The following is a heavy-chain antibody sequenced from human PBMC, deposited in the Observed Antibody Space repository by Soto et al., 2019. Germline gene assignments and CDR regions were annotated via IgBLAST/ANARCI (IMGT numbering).Heavy chain of an antibody. V-gene: IGHV4-39*01. D-gene: IGHD3-10*01. CDR1: GGSVSSSTYY. J-gene: IGHJ5*02. CDR3: ARHGITMVRGVIITAGWFDP. CDR2: IYYSGST. Sequence: SETLSLTCTVSGGSVSSSTYYWGWIRQPPGKVLEWIASIYYSGSTYYTPSLKSRVTISVDTSKNQFSLKLSSVTAADTAVYYCARHGITMVRGVIITAGWFDPLGQGTLVTVS.